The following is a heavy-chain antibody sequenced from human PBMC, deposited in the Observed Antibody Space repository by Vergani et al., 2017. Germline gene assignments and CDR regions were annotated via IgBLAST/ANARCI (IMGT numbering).Heavy chain of an antibody. J-gene: IGHJ4*02. D-gene: IGHD2-21*02. CDR3: ARFGPCGDWYYFDY. CDR1: GGSISSYY. V-gene: IGHV4-59*01. CDR2: IYYSGST. Sequence: QVQLQESGPGLVKPSETLSLTCTVSGGSISSYYWSWIRQPPGKGLEWIGYIYYSGSTNYNPSLKSRVTISVDTSKNQFSLKLRSVTAADTAVYYCARFGPCGDWYYFDYWGQGTLVTVSS.